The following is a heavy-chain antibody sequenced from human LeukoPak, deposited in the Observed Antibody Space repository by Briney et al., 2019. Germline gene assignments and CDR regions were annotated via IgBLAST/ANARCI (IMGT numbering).Heavy chain of an antibody. Sequence: SETLSLTCTVSGDSISSSNWWSWVRQPPGKGLEWIGEIYHSGNTNYNPPLKSRVTISLDKSKNQFSLKLNSVTAADTAVYYCARVGALGGHDFWGQGSLVTVSS. CDR1: GDSISSSNW. V-gene: IGHV4-4*02. CDR3: ARVGALGGHDF. D-gene: IGHD1-26*01. J-gene: IGHJ4*02. CDR2: IYHSGNT.